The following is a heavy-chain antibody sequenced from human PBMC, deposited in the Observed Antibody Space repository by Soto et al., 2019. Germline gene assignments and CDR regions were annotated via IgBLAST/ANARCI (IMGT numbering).Heavy chain of an antibody. CDR1: GYTFTSYG. CDR3: ARSGVWEPSDY. CDR2: ISAYNGNT. D-gene: IGHD1-26*01. Sequence: QVQLVQSGAEVKKPGASVKVSCKTSGYTFTSYGISGVRQAPGQGVEWMGWISAYNGNTDYAQKLQGRVTMTTDTSTSTADMELRSLRSDDAAVYYCARSGVWEPSDYWGQGTLVTVSS. V-gene: IGHV1-18*01. J-gene: IGHJ4*02.